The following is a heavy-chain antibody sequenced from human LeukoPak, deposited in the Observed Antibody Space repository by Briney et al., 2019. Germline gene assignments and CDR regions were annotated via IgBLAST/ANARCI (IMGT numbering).Heavy chain of an antibody. D-gene: IGHD2/OR15-2a*01. CDR1: GFTFSAHW. Sequence: PGGSLRLSCAASGFTFSAHWMHWVRHGPGKGLVWVSHITNVRTPTTYADSVKRRFTISRDNAKNTLYLQMNSLRAEDSAVYYCVRDAPNSRFDPWGQGTLVTVSS. CDR3: VRDAPNSRFDP. CDR2: ITNVRTPT. V-gene: IGHV3-74*01. J-gene: IGHJ5*02.